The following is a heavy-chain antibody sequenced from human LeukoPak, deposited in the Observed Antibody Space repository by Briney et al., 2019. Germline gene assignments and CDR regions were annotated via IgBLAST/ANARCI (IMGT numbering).Heavy chain of an antibody. CDR1: GGSFSGYY. Sequence: SETLSLTCAVYGGSFSGYYWSWIRQPPGKGLEWIGEINHSGSTNYNPSLKSRVTISVDTSKNQFSLKLSSVTAADTAVYYCARGDYYDSSGYYMPGPYDAFDIWGQGTMVTVSS. V-gene: IGHV4-34*01. CDR3: ARGDYYDSSGYYMPGPYDAFDI. J-gene: IGHJ3*02. D-gene: IGHD3-22*01. CDR2: INHSGST.